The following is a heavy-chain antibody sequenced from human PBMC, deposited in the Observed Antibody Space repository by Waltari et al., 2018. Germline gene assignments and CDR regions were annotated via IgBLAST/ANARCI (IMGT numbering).Heavy chain of an antibody. Sequence: QVQLVQSRPQVKKPGASAKVSCKAFGYRFTDHFIHWLRQAPGQGFAWMGWINPNSGETNSAQKFQVRVSLTRDTSISTAYMEVNGLTSDDTAVYYCARGFYGDYVPDIWGQGTLVAVSS. CDR2: INPNSGET. V-gene: IGHV1-2*02. CDR1: GYRFTDHF. D-gene: IGHD4-17*01. J-gene: IGHJ4*02. CDR3: ARGFYGDYVPDI.